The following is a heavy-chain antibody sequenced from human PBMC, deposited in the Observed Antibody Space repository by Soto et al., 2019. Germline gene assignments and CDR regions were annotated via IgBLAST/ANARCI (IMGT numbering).Heavy chain of an antibody. Sequence: EVQLVESGGGLVQPGRSLRLSCAASGFTFDDYAMHWVRQGPGKGLEWVSGISWNSGSIGYADSVKGRFTISRDNAKNSLYLQMNSLRAEDTALYYCAKNGRPFDYWGQGTLVTVSS. CDR3: AKNGRPFDY. CDR2: ISWNSGSI. CDR1: GFTFDDYA. V-gene: IGHV3-9*01. J-gene: IGHJ4*02.